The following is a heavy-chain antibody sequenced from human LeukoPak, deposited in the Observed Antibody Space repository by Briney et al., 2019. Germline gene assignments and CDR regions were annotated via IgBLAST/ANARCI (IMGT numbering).Heavy chain of an antibody. V-gene: IGHV4-59*01. Sequence: RSETLSLTCTVSGGSISSYYWSWIRQPPGKGVEWIWHIYYSGSTNYAPSLKSRVTISVDTSKTQFSLKLSSVTAADTAVYYCARSSYYDFWSDPEGFDYWGQGTLVTVSS. CDR2: IYYSGST. CDR1: GGSISSYY. D-gene: IGHD3-3*01. CDR3: ARSSYYDFWSDPEGFDY. J-gene: IGHJ4*02.